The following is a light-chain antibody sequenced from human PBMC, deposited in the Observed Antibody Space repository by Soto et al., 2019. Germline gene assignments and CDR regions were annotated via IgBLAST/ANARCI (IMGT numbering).Light chain of an antibody. V-gene: IGKV3-15*01. CDR1: QSVSGN. CDR3: QQYNNWPPYT. Sequence: EIVMTQSPATLSVSPGERATLSCRASQSVSGNLAWYQQKPGQAPRLLIYGASTRATIPARFSGSGSGTEFTLTISSLQSEDFAVYYCQQYNNWPPYTFGQGTKLEIK. CDR2: GAS. J-gene: IGKJ2*01.